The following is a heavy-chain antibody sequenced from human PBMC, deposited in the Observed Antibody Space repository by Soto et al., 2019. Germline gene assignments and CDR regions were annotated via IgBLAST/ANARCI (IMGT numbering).Heavy chain of an antibody. V-gene: IGHV4-59*01. CDR1: GGSISSYY. D-gene: IGHD2-2*01. Sequence: QVQLQESGPGLVKPSETLSLTCTVSGGSISSYYWSWIRQPPGKGLEWIGYIYYSGSTNYNPSLKSRVTISVDTXXXXXXXXXXXXXXXXXXVYYCARYIVEPAAMGYYYYGMDVWGQGTTVTVSS. CDR2: IYYSGST. J-gene: IGHJ6*02. CDR3: ARYIVEPAAMGYYYYGMDV.